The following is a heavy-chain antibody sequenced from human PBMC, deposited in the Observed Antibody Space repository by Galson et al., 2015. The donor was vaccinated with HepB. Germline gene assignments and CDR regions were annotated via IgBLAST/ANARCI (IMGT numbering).Heavy chain of an antibody. CDR1: GFTFSSYA. Sequence: SLRLSCAASGFTFSSYAMHWVRQAPGKGLEWVAVISYDGSNKYYADSVKGRFTISRDNSKNTLYLQMNSLRAEDTAVYYCARDPDIAVAGTTDYWGQGTLVTVSS. CDR2: ISYDGSNK. J-gene: IGHJ4*02. V-gene: IGHV3-30*04. CDR3: ARDPDIAVAGTTDY. D-gene: IGHD6-19*01.